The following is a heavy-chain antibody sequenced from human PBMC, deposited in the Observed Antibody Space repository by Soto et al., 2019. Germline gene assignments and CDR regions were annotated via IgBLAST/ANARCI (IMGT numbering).Heavy chain of an antibody. CDR3: ARDLALGYYDSSGSLDY. J-gene: IGHJ4*02. V-gene: IGHV3-33*08. CDR2: IWYDGSNK. Sequence: PGGSLRLSCAASGFPFSISWMHWVRQAPGKGLEWVAVIWYDGSNKYYADSVKGRFTISRDNSKNTLYLQMNSLRAEDTAVYYCARDLALGYYDSSGSLDYWGQGTLVTVSS. CDR1: GFPFSISW. D-gene: IGHD3-22*01.